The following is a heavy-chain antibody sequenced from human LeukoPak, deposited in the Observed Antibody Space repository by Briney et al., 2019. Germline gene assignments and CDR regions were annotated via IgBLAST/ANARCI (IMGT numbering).Heavy chain of an antibody. CDR3: ARGYDFWSGYYGFDY. CDR2: INSDGSST. D-gene: IGHD3-3*01. CDR1: GFTFSSYW. V-gene: IGHV3-74*01. J-gene: IGHJ4*02. Sequence: GGSLRLSCAASGFTFSSYWMHWVRQAPGKGLVWVSRINSDGSSTSYADSVKGRFTISRDNAKNTLYLLMNSLRAEDTAVYYCARGYDFWSGYYGFDYWGQGTLVTVSS.